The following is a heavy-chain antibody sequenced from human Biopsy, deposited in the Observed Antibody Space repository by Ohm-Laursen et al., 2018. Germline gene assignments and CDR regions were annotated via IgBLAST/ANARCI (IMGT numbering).Heavy chain of an antibody. D-gene: IGHD1-14*01. J-gene: IGHJ5*02. CDR2: ISASSTYI. CDR3: ARDRDRRGWFDP. Sequence: SLRLSCAASGVALSGYAMNWVRQAPGKGLEWVSSISASSTYIHYADSVKGRFTVSRDNPKNSLYLQMNSLTAADTAVYYCARDRDRRGWFDPWGQGTLVTVSS. CDR1: GVALSGYA. V-gene: IGHV3-21*04.